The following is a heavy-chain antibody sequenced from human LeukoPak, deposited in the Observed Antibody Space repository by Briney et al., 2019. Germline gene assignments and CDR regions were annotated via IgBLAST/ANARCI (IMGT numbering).Heavy chain of an antibody. J-gene: IGHJ5*02. CDR2: INHSGST. V-gene: IGHV4-34*01. CDR3: ARGQHYDVLTGRFFSWFDP. Sequence: SETLSLTCAVYGGSFSGYYWSWIRQPPGKGLEWIGEINHSGSTNYNPSVKSRVTISLDTSNNQFSLKLTSVTAADTAVYYCARGQHYDVLTGRFFSWFDPWGQGTLVTVSS. D-gene: IGHD3-9*01. CDR1: GGSFSGYY.